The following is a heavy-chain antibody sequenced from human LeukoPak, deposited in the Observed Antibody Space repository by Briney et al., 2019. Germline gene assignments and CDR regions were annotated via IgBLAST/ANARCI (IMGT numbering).Heavy chain of an antibody. J-gene: IGHJ4*02. CDR2: ISYDGSNK. V-gene: IGHV3-30-3*01. CDR3: ARATNYYDSSGYQLGGY. CDR1: GFTFSSYA. Sequence: GSSLRLSCAASGFTFSSYAMHWVRQAPGKGLEWVAVISYDGSNKYYADSVKGRFTISRDNSKNTLYLQMNSLRAEDTAVYYCARATNYYDSSGYQLGGYWGQGTLATVSS. D-gene: IGHD3-22*01.